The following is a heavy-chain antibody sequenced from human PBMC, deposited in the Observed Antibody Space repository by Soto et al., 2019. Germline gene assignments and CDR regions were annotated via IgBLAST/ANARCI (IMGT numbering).Heavy chain of an antibody. D-gene: IGHD2-2*01. V-gene: IGHV3-30*18. Sequence: GGSLRLSCAASGFTFSSYGMHWVRQAPGKGLEWVAVISYDGSNKYYADSVKGRFTISRDNSKNTLYLQMNSLRAEDTAVYYCAKVRGVVPAAPRYFDYWGQGTLVTVSS. CDR3: AKVRGVVPAAPRYFDY. CDR2: ISYDGSNK. CDR1: GFTFSSYG. J-gene: IGHJ4*02.